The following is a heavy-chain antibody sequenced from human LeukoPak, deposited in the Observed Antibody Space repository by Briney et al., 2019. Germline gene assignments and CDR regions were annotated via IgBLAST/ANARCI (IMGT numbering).Heavy chain of an antibody. CDR2: ITATGDVT. CDR1: GFTFSSHA. CDR3: ARDRSGSYDY. V-gene: IGHV3-23*01. Sequence: GGSLSLSCAASGFTFSSHAMNWVRQDPGKGLEWVSVITATGDVTKYADSVKGRFTIFRDNAKNTLYLQMNSLRAEDTAVYYCARDRSGSYDYWGHGTLVTVSS. D-gene: IGHD1-26*01. J-gene: IGHJ4*01.